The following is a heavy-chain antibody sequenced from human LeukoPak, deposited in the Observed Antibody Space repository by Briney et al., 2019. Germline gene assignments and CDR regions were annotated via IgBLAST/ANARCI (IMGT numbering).Heavy chain of an antibody. J-gene: IGHJ4*02. Sequence: PGGSLRLSCAASGFTVSSFYITWVRQAPGKGLEWVAVIHSGGGTDYADSVKGRLTISRDNSKNTLFLQINALRAEDTAVYFCAGGRPQYYFDYWGQGTLVTVSS. CDR1: GFTVSSFY. CDR2: IHSGGGT. D-gene: IGHD3-16*01. V-gene: IGHV3-66*01. CDR3: AGGRPQYYFDY.